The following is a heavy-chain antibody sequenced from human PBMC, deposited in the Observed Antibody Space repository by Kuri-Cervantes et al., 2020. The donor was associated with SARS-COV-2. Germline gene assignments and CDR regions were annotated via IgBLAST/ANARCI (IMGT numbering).Heavy chain of an antibody. V-gene: IGHV4-34*01. Sequence: ESLKISCAVYGGSFSGYYWSWIRQPPGKGLEWIGEINHSGSTNYNPFLKSRVTISVDTSKNQFSLKLTSVTAADTALYYCARFWHRDQLLYGWFGPWGQGTLVTVSS. J-gene: IGHJ5*02. CDR3: ARFWHRDQLLYGWFGP. D-gene: IGHD2-2*02. CDR2: INHSGST. CDR1: GGSFSGYY.